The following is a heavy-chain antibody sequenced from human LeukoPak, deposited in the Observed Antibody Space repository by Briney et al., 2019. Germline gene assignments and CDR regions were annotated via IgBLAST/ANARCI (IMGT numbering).Heavy chain of an antibody. CDR2: ISVSPFST. Sequence: GGSLRLSCAASGFTLSSYAMSWVRQGPGKGLEWVSAISVSPFSTYYADSVKGRFTISRDNSKNTLYLQMNTLRAEDTAVYYCARAEIWGQGTLVTVSS. CDR3: ARAEI. V-gene: IGHV3-23*01. J-gene: IGHJ4*02. CDR1: GFTLSSYA.